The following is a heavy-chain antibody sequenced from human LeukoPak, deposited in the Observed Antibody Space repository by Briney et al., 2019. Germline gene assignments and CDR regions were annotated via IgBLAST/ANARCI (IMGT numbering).Heavy chain of an antibody. CDR2: INHSGIT. CDR1: GASFSGYY. V-gene: IGHV4-34*01. CDR3: AISHKWLLLDY. Sequence: SETLSLTCAFYGASFSGYYWRWIRQPPGKGLEWIGEINHSGITTYNPSLKSRVTISVDTSKKQFSLKLNSVTAADTAMYYCAISHKWLLLDYWGQGTLVTVSS. J-gene: IGHJ4*02. D-gene: IGHD2-15*01.